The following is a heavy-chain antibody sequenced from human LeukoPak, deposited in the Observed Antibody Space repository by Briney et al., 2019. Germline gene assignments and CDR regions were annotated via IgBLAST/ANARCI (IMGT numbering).Heavy chain of an antibody. D-gene: IGHD1-1*01. CDR3: ARHGTSGTNLNWFDP. Sequence: PSETLSLTCSVSGGSISNYYWSWIRQPAGKGLEWIGRIYTSGSTNYSPSLKSRVTMSVDTSKNQFSLKLNSVTAADTAVYYCARHGTSGTNLNWFDPWGQGTLVTVSS. V-gene: IGHV4-4*07. CDR2: IYTSGST. J-gene: IGHJ5*02. CDR1: GGSISNYY.